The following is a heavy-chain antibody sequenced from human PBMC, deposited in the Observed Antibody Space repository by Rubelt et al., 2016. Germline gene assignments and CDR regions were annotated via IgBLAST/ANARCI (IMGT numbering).Heavy chain of an antibody. Sequence: SLRLSCAASGFTFSSYAMHWVRQAPGKGLEWVAVISYDGSNKYYADSVKGRFTISRDNSKNTLYLQMNSLRAEDTAVYYCARGDSSSWEPVDYWGQGTLVTVYS. V-gene: IGHV3-30*04. CDR2: ISYDGSNK. J-gene: IGHJ4*02. CDR1: GFTFSSYA. CDR3: ARGDSSSWEPVDY. D-gene: IGHD6-13*01.